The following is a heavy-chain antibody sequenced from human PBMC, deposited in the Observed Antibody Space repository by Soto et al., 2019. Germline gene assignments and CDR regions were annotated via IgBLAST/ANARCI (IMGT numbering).Heavy chain of an antibody. V-gene: IGHV3-33*01. J-gene: IGHJ4*01. CDR3: ERDHNYNDY. Sequence: QVQLVESGGGVVQPGRSLRLSCAASGFTFSSYGMHWLRQAPGKGLEWVAVIWYDGSNKYYADSVKGRFTISRDNSKNTLYLQMNSLRAEDTALYYCERDHNYNDYWGHGTLVTVSA. CDR2: IWYDGSNK. CDR1: GFTFSSYG.